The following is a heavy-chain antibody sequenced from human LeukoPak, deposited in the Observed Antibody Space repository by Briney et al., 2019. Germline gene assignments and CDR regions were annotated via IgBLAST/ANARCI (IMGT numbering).Heavy chain of an antibody. D-gene: IGHD2-15*01. J-gene: IGHJ4*02. CDR2: IKQDGSEK. V-gene: IGHV3-7*01. CDR3: ARDGGSCSAGSCWDY. Sequence: PGGSLRLSCAASGFTFSSYWMTWVRQAPGKGLEWVANIKQDGSEKYYVDSVKGRFTISRDNAKNSLFLQMYSLRVEDMAVYYCARDGGSCSAGSCWDYWGQGTLVTVSS. CDR1: GFTFSSYW.